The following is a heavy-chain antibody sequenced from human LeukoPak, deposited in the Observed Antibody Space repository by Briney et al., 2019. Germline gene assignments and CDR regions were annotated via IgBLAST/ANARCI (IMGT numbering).Heavy chain of an antibody. CDR3: ATDHVGYSSGYRLYYYGMDV. CDR2: FDPEDGET. D-gene: IGHD3-22*01. CDR1: GYTLTELS. Sequence: ASVKVSCKVSGYTLTELSMHWVRQAPGKGLEWMGGFDPEDGETIYAQKFQGRVTMTEDTSTDTAYMELNSLRSEDTAVYYCATDHVGYSSGYRLYYYGMDVWGQGTTVTVSS. V-gene: IGHV1-24*01. J-gene: IGHJ6*02.